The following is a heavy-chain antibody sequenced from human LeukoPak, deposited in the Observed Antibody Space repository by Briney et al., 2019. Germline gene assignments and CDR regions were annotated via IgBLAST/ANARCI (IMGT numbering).Heavy chain of an antibody. CDR1: GFTFSSYW. CDR2: IKSKTEGGTT. CDR3: TTGNP. V-gene: IGHV3-15*01. J-gene: IGHJ5*02. Sequence: PGGSLRLSCAASGFTFSSYWMSWVRQAPGKGLQWVGLIKSKTEGGTTFYAAPVKDRFRISRDDGRNTLYLQMNSLTVGDTGVYYCTTGNPWGQGTLVTVSS.